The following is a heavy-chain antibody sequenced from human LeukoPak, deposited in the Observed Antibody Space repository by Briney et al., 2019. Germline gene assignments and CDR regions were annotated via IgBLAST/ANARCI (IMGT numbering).Heavy chain of an antibody. Sequence: GESLQISCKASGYSFTTHWIGWVRQMPGKGLEWMGLIYPGDSETRYSPSFQGQVILSVDKSSTTAYLQWISLKASDTAMYYCARQAGSGTYYFDSWGQGTPVTVSS. V-gene: IGHV5-51*01. CDR1: GYSFTTHW. CDR3: ARQAGSGTYYFDS. J-gene: IGHJ4*02. CDR2: IYPGDSET. D-gene: IGHD3-10*01.